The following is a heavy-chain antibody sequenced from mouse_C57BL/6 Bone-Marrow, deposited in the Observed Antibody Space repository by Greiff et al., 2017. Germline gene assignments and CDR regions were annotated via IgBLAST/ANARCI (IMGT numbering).Heavy chain of an antibody. V-gene: IGHV1-81*01. D-gene: IGHD2-4*01. CDR2: IYPRSGNT. CDR3: ARGRITTALCDY. Sequence: QVQLQQSGAELARPGASVKLSCKASGYTFTSSGISWVKQRTGQGLEWIGEIYPRSGNTYYNEKFKGKATLTAAKSSSTAYMELRSLTCGDSAVYFCARGRITTALCDYGGQGNTLTVSS. J-gene: IGHJ2*01. CDR1: GYTFTSSG.